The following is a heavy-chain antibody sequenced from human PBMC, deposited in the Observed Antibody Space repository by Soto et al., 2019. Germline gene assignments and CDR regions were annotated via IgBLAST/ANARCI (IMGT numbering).Heavy chain of an antibody. CDR1: GFTFSSYS. CDR2: ISSSSSYI. D-gene: IGHD2-15*01. CDR3: ARVEYCSGGSCYSPDY. V-gene: IGHV3-21*01. Sequence: PGGSLRLSCAASGFTFSSYSMNWVRQAPGKGLEWVSSISSSSSYIYYADSVKGRFTISRDNAKNSLYLQMNSLRAEDTAVYYCARVEYCSGGSCYSPDYWGQGTLVTVSS. J-gene: IGHJ4*02.